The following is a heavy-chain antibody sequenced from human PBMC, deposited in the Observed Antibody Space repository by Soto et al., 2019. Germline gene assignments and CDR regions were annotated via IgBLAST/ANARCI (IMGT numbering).Heavy chain of an antibody. CDR2: LTPSGHAT. Sequence: PGGSLRLSCAASGFTFSDYYMSWIRQNAGKGLEWVSYLTPSGHATVYADSVRGRFTISRDNNKNSLYLQMNSLRVKDTGVYYCARAIRGYGSYGGYLGQGTLVTVSS. V-gene: IGHV3-11*04. J-gene: IGHJ4*02. CDR3: ARAIRGYGSYGGY. D-gene: IGHD5-12*01. CDR1: GFTFSDYY.